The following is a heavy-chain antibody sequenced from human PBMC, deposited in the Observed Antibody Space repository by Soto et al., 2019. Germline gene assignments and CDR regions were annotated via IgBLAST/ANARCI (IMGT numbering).Heavy chain of an antibody. J-gene: IGHJ4*02. Sequence: EVQLLESGGGLVQPGGSLRLSCAASGFTVSSNYMSWVRQAPGKGLEWVSVIYSGGSTYYADSVKGRFTISRDNSKNTLYLQMNSLRAEDTAVYYCARVDGGYRRYYFDYWGQGTLVTVSS. D-gene: IGHD5-18*01. V-gene: IGHV3-53*01. CDR3: ARVDGGYRRYYFDY. CDR2: IYSGGST. CDR1: GFTVSSNY.